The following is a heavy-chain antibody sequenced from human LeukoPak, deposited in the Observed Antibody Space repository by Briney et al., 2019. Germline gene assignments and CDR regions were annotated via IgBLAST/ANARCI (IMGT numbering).Heavy chain of an antibody. D-gene: IGHD3-10*01. CDR1: GLAFSAYK. CDR3: ARHYGP. V-gene: IGHV4-39*01. Sequence: GSLRLSCAASGLAFSAYKMHWVRQPPGKGLEWIGSIYYSGSTYYNPSLKSRVTISVDTSKNQFSLKLSSVTATDTAVYYCARHYGPWGQGTLVTVSS. J-gene: IGHJ4*02. CDR2: IYYSGST.